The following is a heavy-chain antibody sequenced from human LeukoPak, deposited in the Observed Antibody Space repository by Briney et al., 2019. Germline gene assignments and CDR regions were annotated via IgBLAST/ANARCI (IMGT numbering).Heavy chain of an antibody. J-gene: IGHJ4*02. CDR1: GFTFSSYA. CDR2: IYSGGST. D-gene: IGHD3-9*01. CDR3: ARGTGYIGLYYFDY. Sequence: GGSLRLSCAASGFTFSSYAMSWVRQAPGKGLEWVSVIYSGGSTYYADSVKGRFTISRDNSKNTLYLQMNSLRAEDTAVYYCARGTGYIGLYYFDYWGQGTLVTVSS. V-gene: IGHV3-66*01.